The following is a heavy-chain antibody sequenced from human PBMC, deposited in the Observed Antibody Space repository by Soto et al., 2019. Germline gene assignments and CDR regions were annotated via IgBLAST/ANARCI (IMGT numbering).Heavy chain of an antibody. CDR3: ARGGTPIDY. Sequence: QVQRVQSGAEVKKPGASVKVSCKTSGYTFTNFGLSWVRQATGQGLEWMGWISAYNGNTNYAQNFQGRVTMTTDTSTSTDYMEARILRPDDTAVYYCARGGTPIDYRGQGTLVTVSS. J-gene: IGHJ4*02. V-gene: IGHV1-18*01. D-gene: IGHD3-16*01. CDR2: ISAYNGNT. CDR1: GYTFTNFG.